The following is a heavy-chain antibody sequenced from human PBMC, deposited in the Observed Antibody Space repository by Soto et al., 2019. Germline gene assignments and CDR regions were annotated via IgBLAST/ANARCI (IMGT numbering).Heavy chain of an antibody. CDR3: ARDAGVITGTKGIDY. Sequence: PGGSLRLSCAASGFTFSSYGMHWVRQAPGKGLEWVAVIWYDGSNKYYADSVKGRFTISRDNSKNTLYLQMNSLRAEDTAVYYCARDAGVITGTKGIDYWGQGTLVTAPQ. CDR2: IWYDGSNK. D-gene: IGHD1-20*01. J-gene: IGHJ4*02. CDR1: GFTFSSYG. V-gene: IGHV3-33*01.